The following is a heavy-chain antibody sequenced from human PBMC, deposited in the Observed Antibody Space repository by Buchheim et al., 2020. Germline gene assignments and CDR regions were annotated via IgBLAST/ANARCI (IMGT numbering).Heavy chain of an antibody. CDR1: GGSFSGYY. Sequence: QVQLQQWGAGLLKPSETLSLTCAVYGGSFSGYYWSWIRQPPGKGLEWIGEINHSGSTNYNPSLKSRVTISVDTSKNKFSLKLSSVTAADTAVYYCARGHCSGGSYYSGWCDYWGQGTL. J-gene: IGHJ4*02. D-gene: IGHD2-15*01. CDR2: INHSGST. V-gene: IGHV4-34*01. CDR3: ARGHCSGGSYYSGWCDY.